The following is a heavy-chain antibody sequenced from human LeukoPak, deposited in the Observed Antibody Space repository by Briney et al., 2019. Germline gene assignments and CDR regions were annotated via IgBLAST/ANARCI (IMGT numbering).Heavy chain of an antibody. J-gene: IGHJ4*02. CDR3: ARVRRSSRTDPEGKFDY. V-gene: IGHV4-39*01. CDR1: GGSISSSSYY. D-gene: IGHD6-13*01. CDR2: IYYSGST. Sequence: PSETLSLTCTVSGGSISSSSYYWGWIRQPPGKGLEWIGSIYYSGSTYYNPSLKSRVTISVDTSKNQFSLKLSSVTAADTAVYYCARVRRSSRTDPEGKFDYWGQGTLVTVSS.